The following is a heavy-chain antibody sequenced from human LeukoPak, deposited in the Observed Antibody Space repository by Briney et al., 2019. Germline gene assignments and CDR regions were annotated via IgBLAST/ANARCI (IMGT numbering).Heavy chain of an antibody. Sequence: GGTLRLSCAASGFTFSNYGMNWARQTPGKGLEWVANINLDGSQKYYVDSLKGRFTISRDNAKNSLYLQMNSLRAEDTAVYYCARDVDYANPRHDYWGQGTLVTVSS. CDR2: INLDGSQK. D-gene: IGHD4/OR15-4a*01. CDR3: ARDVDYANPRHDY. CDR1: GFTFSNYG. J-gene: IGHJ4*02. V-gene: IGHV3-7*01.